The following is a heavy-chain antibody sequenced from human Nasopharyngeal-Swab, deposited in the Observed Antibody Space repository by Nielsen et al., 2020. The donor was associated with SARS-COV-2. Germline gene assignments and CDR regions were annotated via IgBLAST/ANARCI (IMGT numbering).Heavy chain of an antibody. J-gene: IGHJ6*02. CDR3: AKNYGSGGYRSSNYYYDGMDV. D-gene: IGHD3-10*01. V-gene: IGHV3-23*01. Sequence: GESLKISCAASGFTYSGYVMSWVCQAPGKGLEWVSAISGSGGSTYYADSVEGRFTISRDNSNNTLYLQMNSLRGEDTALYYCAKNYGSGGYRSSNYYYDGMDVWGQGTTVTVSS. CDR1: GFTYSGYV. CDR2: ISGSGGST.